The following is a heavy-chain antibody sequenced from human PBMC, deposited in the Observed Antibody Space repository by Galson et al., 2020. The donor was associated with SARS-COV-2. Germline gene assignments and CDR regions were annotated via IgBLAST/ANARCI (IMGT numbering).Heavy chain of an antibody. CDR1: GFSLSSYW. CDR2: IKQDGSEK. CDR3: TATNVAVAGYF. D-gene: IGHD6-19*01. J-gene: IGHJ4*02. Sequence: RGSLKISCEASGFSLSSYWMSWVRQAPGKGLEWVANIKQDGSEKYYVDSVKGRFTISRDNVKNSLFLQMNSLRAEDTAVYYCTATNVAVAGYFWGQGTLVTVPS. V-gene: IGHV3-7*01.